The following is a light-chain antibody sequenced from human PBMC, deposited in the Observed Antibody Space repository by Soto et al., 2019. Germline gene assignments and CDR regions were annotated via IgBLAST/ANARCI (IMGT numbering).Light chain of an antibody. CDR2: EVS. CDR1: SSDIGAYNS. CDR3: SSRTTSNPDV. V-gene: IGLV2-14*01. J-gene: IGLJ1*01. Sequence: QSALTQPASVSGSPGQSITISCTGTSSDIGAYNSVSWYQQHPGKAPKLMIYEVSNRPSGVSNRFSASKSGNMASLTISGLQAEDEADYYCSSRTTSNPDVFGTGTKLTVL.